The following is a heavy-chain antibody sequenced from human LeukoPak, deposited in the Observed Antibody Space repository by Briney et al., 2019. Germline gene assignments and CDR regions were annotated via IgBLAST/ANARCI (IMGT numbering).Heavy chain of an antibody. V-gene: IGHV4-4*01. CDR2: IYHSGST. J-gene: IGHJ4*02. Sequence: PSGTLSLTCAVSGGSISSSNWWSWVRQPPGKGLQWIGEIYHSGSTNYNPSLKTRVTISVDKSKNEFSLKLTSVTAADTAVYWCAREPTGTFDFWGQGPLVTVSS. CDR1: GGSISSSNW. D-gene: IGHD1-1*01. CDR3: AREPTGTFDF.